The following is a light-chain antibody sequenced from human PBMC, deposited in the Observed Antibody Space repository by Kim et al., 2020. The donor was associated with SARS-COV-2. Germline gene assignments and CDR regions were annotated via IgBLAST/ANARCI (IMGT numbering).Light chain of an antibody. Sequence: DIVMTQSPDSLAVSLGERATINCRSSQTVLTSSVSKNYLAWYQQRPGQPPKLLIYLASTRESGVPDRFSGSGSGTDFTLTISSLQAEDVAVYYCQQYYSTPWTFGQGTKVDIK. V-gene: IGKV4-1*01. J-gene: IGKJ1*01. CDR3: QQYYSTPWT. CDR1: QTVLTSSVSKNY. CDR2: LAS.